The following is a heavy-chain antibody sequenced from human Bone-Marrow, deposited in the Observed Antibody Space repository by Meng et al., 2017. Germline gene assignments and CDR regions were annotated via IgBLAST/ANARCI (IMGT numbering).Heavy chain of an antibody. CDR2: IKQDGSEK. CDR3: ARDIHLHSGSYPDAFDI. Sequence: GESLKISCAASGFTFSSYWMSWVRQAPGKGLEWVANIKQDGSEKYYVDSVKGRFTISRGNAKNSLYLQMNSLRAEDTAVSSCARDIHLHSGSYPDAFDIWGQGTMVTVSS. V-gene: IGHV3-7*01. J-gene: IGHJ3*02. CDR1: GFTFSSYW. D-gene: IGHD1-26*01.